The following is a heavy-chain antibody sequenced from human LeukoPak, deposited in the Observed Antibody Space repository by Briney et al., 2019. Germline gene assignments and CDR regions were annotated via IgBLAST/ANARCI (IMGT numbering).Heavy chain of an antibody. Sequence: SQTLSLTCAISGDSVSSNSAAWNWIRQSPSRGFEWLGRTYYRSKWYNDYAVSVKSRITINPDTSKNQFSLQLNSVTPEDTAVYYCARGGSMVRGVIDSEGALDYWGQGTLVTVSS. CDR1: GDSVSSNSAA. J-gene: IGHJ4*02. CDR3: ARGGSMVRGVIDSEGALDY. D-gene: IGHD3-10*01. CDR2: TYYRSKWYN. V-gene: IGHV6-1*01.